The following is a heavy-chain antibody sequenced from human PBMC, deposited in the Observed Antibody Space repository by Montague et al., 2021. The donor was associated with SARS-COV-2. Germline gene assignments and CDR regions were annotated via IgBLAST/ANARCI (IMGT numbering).Heavy chain of an antibody. D-gene: IGHD6-13*01. CDR1: GGSISSSSYY. V-gene: IGHV4-39*07. J-gene: IGHJ6*02. CDR2: IYYIGST. Sequence: SETLSLTCTVSGGSISSSSYYWGWLRQPPGQGLEWIGSIYYIGSTYYNPSLKSRVTISVDTSKNQFSLKLSSVTAADTAVYYCARLGRQQLVRLSGMDVWGQGTTVTVSS. CDR3: ARLGRQQLVRLSGMDV.